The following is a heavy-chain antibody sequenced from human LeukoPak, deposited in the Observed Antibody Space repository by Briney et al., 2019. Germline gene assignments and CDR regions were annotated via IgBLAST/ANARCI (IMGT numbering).Heavy chain of an antibody. V-gene: IGHV1-24*01. D-gene: IGHD6-13*01. CDR3: ATADIAAAGTGFDY. CDR1: GYTLTELS. CDR2: FDPEDGET. Sequence: ASVKVSCKVSGYTLTELSMHWVRQAPGKGLEWMGGFDPEDGETIYAQKFQGRVTMTEDTSTDTAYMELSSLRSEDTAVYYCATADIAAAGTGFDYWGQGTLVTVSS. J-gene: IGHJ4*02.